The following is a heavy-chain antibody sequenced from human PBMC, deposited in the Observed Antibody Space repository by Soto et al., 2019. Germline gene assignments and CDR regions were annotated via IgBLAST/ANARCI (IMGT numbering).Heavy chain of an antibody. CDR2: IYYSGST. J-gene: IGHJ4*02. CDR3: AAGGGLPRYY. Sequence: PSETLSLTCTVSGGSINSGGYYWSWIRQHPGKGLEWIGYIYYSGSTYYNPSLKSRVTISVDRSKNQFSLKLSSVTAADTAVYYCAAGGGLPRYYWGQGTRVTVSS. D-gene: IGHD5-12*01. V-gene: IGHV4-31*03. CDR1: GGSINSGGYY.